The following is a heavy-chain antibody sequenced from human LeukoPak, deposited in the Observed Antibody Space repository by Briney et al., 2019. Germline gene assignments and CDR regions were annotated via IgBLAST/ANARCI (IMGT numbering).Heavy chain of an antibody. V-gene: IGHV1-2*02. D-gene: IGHD6-19*01. CDR1: GYTFTRYY. CDR3: ATPRKGDSSGDY. J-gene: IGHJ4*02. CDR2: INPNSGGT. Sequence: GASVKVSRKASGYTFTRYYMHWVRHAPGQGLEWMGWINPNSGGTNYAQKFQGRVTMTRDTSISTAYMELSRLRSDDTAVYYCATPRKGDSSGDYWGQGTLVTVSS.